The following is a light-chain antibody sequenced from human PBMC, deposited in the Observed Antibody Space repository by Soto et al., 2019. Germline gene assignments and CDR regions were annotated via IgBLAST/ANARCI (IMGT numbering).Light chain of an antibody. CDR2: GAS. CDR1: QSVSSSY. Sequence: EIVLTQAPGTLSLSPGERATLSCRASQSVSSSYLDWYQQKPGQAPRLLIYGASSMATGIPDRFSGSGSGTDFTLTISRLEPEDFAVYYCQQYGSSPETFGQGTKVEIK. J-gene: IGKJ1*01. V-gene: IGKV3-20*01. CDR3: QQYGSSPET.